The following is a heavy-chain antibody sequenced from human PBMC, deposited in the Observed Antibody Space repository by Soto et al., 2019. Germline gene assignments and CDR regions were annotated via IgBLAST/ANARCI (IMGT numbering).Heavy chain of an antibody. CDR3: ARVPDY. CDR2: IYYSGDT. CDR1: GDSIINGEYY. V-gene: IGHV4-30-4*01. J-gene: IGHJ4*02. D-gene: IGHD2-2*01. Sequence: SETLSLTCTVSGDSIINGEYYWTWIRQSPGKGLEWIGYIYYSGDTYYNPSLKSRVMISVDTSKNQFSLKLSSVTAADTAVYYCARVPDYWGQGTLVTVSS.